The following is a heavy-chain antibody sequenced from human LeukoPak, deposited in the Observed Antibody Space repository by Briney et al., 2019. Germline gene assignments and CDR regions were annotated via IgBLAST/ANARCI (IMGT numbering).Heavy chain of an antibody. CDR3: ARVFSITMVRGGHDY. CDR1: GFTFSSYG. V-gene: IGHV3-30*03. D-gene: IGHD3-10*01. Sequence: GRSLRLSCAASGFTFSSYGMHWVRQAPGKGLEWVAVISYDGSNKYYADSVKGRFTISRDNSKNTLYLQMNSLRAEDTAVYYCARVFSITMVRGGHDYWGQGTLVTVSS. J-gene: IGHJ4*02. CDR2: ISYDGSNK.